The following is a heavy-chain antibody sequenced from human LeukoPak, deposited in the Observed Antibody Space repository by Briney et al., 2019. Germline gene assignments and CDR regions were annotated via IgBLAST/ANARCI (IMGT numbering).Heavy chain of an antibody. CDR2: INHSGST. CDR1: GGSFSGYY. Sequence: SETLSLTCAVYGGSFSGYYWSWIRQPPGRGLEWIGEINHSGSTNYNPSLKSRVTISVDTSKNQFSLKLSSVTAADTAVYYCARVPRITMVRGVIVGCWFDPWGQGTLVTVSS. J-gene: IGHJ5*02. CDR3: ARVPRITMVRGVIVGCWFDP. V-gene: IGHV4-34*01. D-gene: IGHD3-10*01.